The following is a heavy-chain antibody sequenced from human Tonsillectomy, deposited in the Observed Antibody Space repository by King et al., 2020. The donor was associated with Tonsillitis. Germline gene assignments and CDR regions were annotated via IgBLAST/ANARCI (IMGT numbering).Heavy chain of an antibody. CDR2: IITIFDRP. J-gene: IGHJ5*02. CDR1: GGTFSSYA. Sequence: VQLVESGAEVKRPGSSEKVSCKASGGTFSSYAISGVRQAPGQGLGGLGGIITIFDRPNHAQKFQGIVMITADESTSTVYMELSSLRFEYTAVYYCAKDRVGYDHNWCDPWGQGTLVTVSS. CDR3: AKDRVGYDHNWCDP. D-gene: IGHD5-12*01. V-gene: IGHV1-69*01.